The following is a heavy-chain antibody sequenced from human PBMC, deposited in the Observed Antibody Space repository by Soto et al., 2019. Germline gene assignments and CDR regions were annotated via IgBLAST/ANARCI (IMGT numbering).Heavy chain of an antibody. Sequence: PSETLSLTCTVSSTTRHYWVLIRQPPGKGLEWIGYMYYSGSTNYNPSLKSRATISLETSKSQFSLRLSSVTAADTAVYYCTRGPSGDKVDYWSPGTLVTVSS. V-gene: IGHV4-59*08. CDR3: TRGPSGDKVDY. J-gene: IGHJ4*02. CDR2: MYYSGST. CDR1: STTRHY. D-gene: IGHD7-27*01.